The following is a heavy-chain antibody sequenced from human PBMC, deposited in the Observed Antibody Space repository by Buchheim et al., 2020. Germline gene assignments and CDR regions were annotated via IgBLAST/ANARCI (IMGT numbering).Heavy chain of an antibody. CDR3: VRYYGDYSLDY. D-gene: IGHD4-17*01. CDR1: GFAFSSYA. Sequence: QVQLVESGGGVVQPGRSLRLSCAASGFAFSSYAMHWVRQAPGKGLEWVTVISYDGSNKYYADSVKGRFTISRDNSKKTLYLQMNSLRAEDTAVYYCVRYYGDYSLDYWGQGTLVTVSS. J-gene: IGHJ4*02. V-gene: IGHV3-30-3*01. CDR2: ISYDGSNK.